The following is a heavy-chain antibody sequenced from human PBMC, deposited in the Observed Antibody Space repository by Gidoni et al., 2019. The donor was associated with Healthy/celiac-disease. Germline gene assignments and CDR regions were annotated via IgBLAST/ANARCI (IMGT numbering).Heavy chain of an antibody. V-gene: IGHV3-9*01. Sequence: LVESGGGLVQPGRSLRLSCAASGFTFDDYAMHWVRQAPGKGLEWVSGISWNSGSIGYADSVKGRFTISRDNAKNSLYLQMNSLRAEDTALYYCAKEGTARGGYYYYGMDVWGQGTTVTVSS. CDR1: GFTFDDYA. CDR2: ISWNSGSI. J-gene: IGHJ6*02. CDR3: AKEGTARGGYYYYGMDV. D-gene: IGHD5-18*01.